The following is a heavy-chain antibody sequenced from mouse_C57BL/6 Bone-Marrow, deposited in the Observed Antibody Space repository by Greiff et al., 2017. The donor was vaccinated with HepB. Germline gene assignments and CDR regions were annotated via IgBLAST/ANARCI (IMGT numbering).Heavy chain of an antibody. Sequence: QVQLQQSGAELARPGASVKLSCKASGYTFTSYGISWVKQRTGQGLEWIGEIYPRSGNTYYNEKFKGKATLTADKSSSTAYMELRSLTSEDSAVYFCARGYYYGSSPGWFAYWGQGTLVTVSA. CDR2: IYPRSGNT. CDR1: GYTFTSYG. CDR3: ARGYYYGSSPGWFAY. J-gene: IGHJ3*01. V-gene: IGHV1-81*01. D-gene: IGHD1-1*01.